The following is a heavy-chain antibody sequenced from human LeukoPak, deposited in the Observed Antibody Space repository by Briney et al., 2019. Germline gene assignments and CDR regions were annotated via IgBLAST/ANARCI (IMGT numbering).Heavy chain of an antibody. CDR1: GYSISSGYY. D-gene: IGHD3-10*01. CDR3: ARTDGSFDP. V-gene: IGHV4-38-2*02. J-gene: IGHJ5*02. Sequence: SETLSLTCTVSGYSISSGYYWGWIRQPPGKGLEWIGSVYRSGSTYYNPSLKSRVTISVDTSKNHFSLKLSSVTAADTAVYYCARTDGSFDPWGQGTLVTVSS. CDR2: VYRSGST.